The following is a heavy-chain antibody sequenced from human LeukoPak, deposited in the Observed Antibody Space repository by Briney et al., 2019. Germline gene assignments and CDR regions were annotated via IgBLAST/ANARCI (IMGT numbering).Heavy chain of an antibody. CDR1: GFTFSTYA. V-gene: IGHV3-23*01. D-gene: IGHD3-10*01. CDR3: AKDSVPYYHGSGSYPDY. CDR2: ISGSGGST. Sequence: GSLRLSCAASGFTFSTYAMSWVRQAPGKGLEWVSAISGSGGSTYYADSVKGRFTISRDNSKNTLYLQMNSLRAEDTAVYYCAKDSVPYYHGSGSYPDYRGQGTLVTVPS. J-gene: IGHJ4*02.